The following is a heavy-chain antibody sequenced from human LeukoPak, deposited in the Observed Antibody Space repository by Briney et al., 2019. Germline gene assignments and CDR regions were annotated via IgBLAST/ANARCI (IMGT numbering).Heavy chain of an antibody. J-gene: IGHJ6*03. CDR2: ISAYNGNT. Sequence: EASVKVSCKASGYAFTSYGISWVRQAPGQGLEWMGWISAYNGNTNYAQKLQGRVTMTTDTSTSTAYMELRSLRPDDTAVYYCATSHVDTAMVTSIPYYYYMDVWGKGTTVTISS. V-gene: IGHV1-18*01. CDR1: GYAFTSYG. CDR3: ATSHVDTAMVTSIPYYYYMDV. D-gene: IGHD5-18*01.